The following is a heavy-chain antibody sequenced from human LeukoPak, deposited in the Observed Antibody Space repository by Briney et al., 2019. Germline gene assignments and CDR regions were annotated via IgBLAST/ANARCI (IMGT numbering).Heavy chain of an antibody. Sequence: PSETLSLTCAVYGGSFSGYYWSWIRQPPGKGLEWIGEINHSGSTNYNPSLTSRVTISVDTSKNQFSLKLSSVTAADTAVYYCARRAYSGSYAWIGRPSFFDYWGQGTLVTVSS. J-gene: IGHJ4*02. V-gene: IGHV4-34*01. CDR2: INHSGST. D-gene: IGHD1-26*01. CDR1: GGSFSGYY. CDR3: ARRAYSGSYAWIGRPSFFDY.